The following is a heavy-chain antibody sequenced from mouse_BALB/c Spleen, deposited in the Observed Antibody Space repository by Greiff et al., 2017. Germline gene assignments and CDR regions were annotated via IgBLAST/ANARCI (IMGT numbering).Heavy chain of an antibody. D-gene: IGHD2-1*01. CDR2: INPSTGYT. Sequence: VQLQQSAAELAKPGASVKMSCKASGYTFTSYWMHWVKQRPGQGLEWIGYINPSTGYTEYNQKFKGKATLTVDTSSSTAYMQLSSLTSEDSAVYYCLSYGKAMDYWGQGTSVTVSS. CDR1: GYTFTSYW. V-gene: IGHV1-4*02. CDR3: LSYGKAMDY. J-gene: IGHJ4*01.